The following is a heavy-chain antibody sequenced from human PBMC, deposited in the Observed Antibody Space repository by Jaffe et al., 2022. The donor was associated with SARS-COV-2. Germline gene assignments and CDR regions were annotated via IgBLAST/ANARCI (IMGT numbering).Heavy chain of an antibody. CDR3: ARDRPVRVPAAIRWKDYYYYGMDV. CDR1: GFTFSSYS. V-gene: IGHV3-21*01. Sequence: EVQLVESGGGLVKPGGSLRLSCAASGFTFSSYSMNWVRQAPGKGLEWVSSISSSSSYIYYADSVKGRFTISRDNAKNSLYLQMNSLRAEDTAVYYCARDRPVRVPAAIRWKDYYYYGMDVWGQGTTVTVSS. J-gene: IGHJ6*02. CDR2: ISSSSSYI. D-gene: IGHD2-2*02.